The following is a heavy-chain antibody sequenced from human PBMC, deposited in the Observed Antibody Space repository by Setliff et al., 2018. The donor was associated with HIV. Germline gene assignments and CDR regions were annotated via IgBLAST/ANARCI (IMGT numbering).Heavy chain of an antibody. CDR2: IIPILGIA. CDR3: ARGAPAINDY. CDR1: GGTFSNYA. V-gene: IGHV1-69*10. D-gene: IGHD6-25*01. Sequence: SVKVSCKASGGTFSNYAITWVRQAPGQGLEWMGGIIPILGIANYAQKFQGRVTITADESISTAYMELSSLRSDDTAVYYCARGAPAINDYWGQGTLVTVSS. J-gene: IGHJ4*02.